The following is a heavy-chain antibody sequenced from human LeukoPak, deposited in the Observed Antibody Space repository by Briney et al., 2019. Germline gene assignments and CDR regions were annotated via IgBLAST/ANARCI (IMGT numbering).Heavy chain of an antibody. CDR2: ISSSSSYI. CDR1: GFPFSSYS. CDR3: ARDLRGDLDY. D-gene: IGHD3-10*01. J-gene: IGHJ4*02. V-gene: IGHV3-21*01. Sequence: PGGSLRLSCAASGFPFSSYSMNWVRQAPGKGLEWVSSISSSSSYIYYADSVKGRFTISRDNAKNTLYLQMNSLRAEDTAVYYCARDLRGDLDYWGQGTLVTVSS.